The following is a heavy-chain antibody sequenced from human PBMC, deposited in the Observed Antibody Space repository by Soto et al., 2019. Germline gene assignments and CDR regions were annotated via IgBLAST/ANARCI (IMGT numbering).Heavy chain of an antibody. CDR1: GYSFTSYW. J-gene: IGHJ6*03. CDR2: IYPGDSDT. Sequence: GESLKISCKGSGYSFTSYWIGWVRQMPGKGLEWMGIIYPGDSDTRYSPSFQGQVTISADKSISTAYLQWSSLKASDTAMYYCASNSIAALNQPYYYHYYLAVWGKGTTVTVSS. D-gene: IGHD6-6*01. V-gene: IGHV5-51*01. CDR3: ASNSIAALNQPYYYHYYLAV.